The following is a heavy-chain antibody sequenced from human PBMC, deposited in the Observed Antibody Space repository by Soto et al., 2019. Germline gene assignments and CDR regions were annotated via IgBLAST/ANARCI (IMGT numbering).Heavy chain of an antibody. D-gene: IGHD2-21*01. CDR2: ITSNGGNT. V-gene: IGHV3-64*01. CDR1: GFTFSSYA. Sequence: GGSLRLSCAASGFTFSSYAMHWVRQAPGKGLEYVSAITSNGGNTDYASSVKGRFTISRDNSKNTLYLQMGSLRAEDMAVYYCARRIPFGYGMDVWGQGTTVTVSS. J-gene: IGHJ6*02. CDR3: ARRIPFGYGMDV.